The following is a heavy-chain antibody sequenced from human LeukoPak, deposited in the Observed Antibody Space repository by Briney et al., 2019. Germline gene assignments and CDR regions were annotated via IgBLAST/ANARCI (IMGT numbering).Heavy chain of an antibody. Sequence: PGGSLRLSCAASGFTFSSYSMNWVRQAPGKGLEWVSSISSSSSYIYYADSVKGRFTISRDNAKNSLYLQMNSLRAEDTAVYYCARGSRTYDILTGLLDYWGQGTLVTVSS. CDR2: ISSSSSYI. V-gene: IGHV3-21*01. CDR3: ARGSRTYDILTGLLDY. CDR1: GFTFSSYS. D-gene: IGHD3-9*01. J-gene: IGHJ4*02.